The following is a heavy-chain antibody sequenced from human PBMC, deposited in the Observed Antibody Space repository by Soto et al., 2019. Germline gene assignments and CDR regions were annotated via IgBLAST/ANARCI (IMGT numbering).Heavy chain of an antibody. CDR1: GFTFIMYA. V-gene: IGHV1-3*01. J-gene: IGHJ4*02. CDR3: ARAGWFAQGYFDF. D-gene: IGHD3-10*01. Sequence: ASVKVSCRASGFTFIMYAIHWVRQAPGQGLEWMAWINAGNGHTTYSQKFQGRVTITRDTSARTVYMELRSLRFEDTATYYCARAGWFAQGYFDFWGQGTPVTVSS. CDR2: INAGNGHT.